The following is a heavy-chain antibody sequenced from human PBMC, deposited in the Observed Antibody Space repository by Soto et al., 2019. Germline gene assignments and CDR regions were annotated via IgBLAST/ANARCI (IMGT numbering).Heavy chain of an antibody. V-gene: IGHV4-31*02. CDR1: GSSISGADYY. CDR2: IFYSGTS. CDR3: ARTRGSSFFDF. D-gene: IGHD3-10*01. Sequence: SETLSLTCNVSGSSISGADYYWSWIRQLPGKGLEWIGYIFYSGTSYYNYNSSLKSRLFMSLDPSKNSFYLKLTSVTAADTAVYYCARTRGSSFFDFWGPGIRVTVSS. J-gene: IGHJ4*02.